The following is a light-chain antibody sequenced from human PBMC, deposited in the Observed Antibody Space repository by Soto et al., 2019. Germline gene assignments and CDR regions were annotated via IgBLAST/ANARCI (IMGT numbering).Light chain of an antibody. CDR2: DVS. J-gene: IGLJ3*02. V-gene: IGLV2-14*01. CDR1: SSGVGGYNY. CDR3: SSYTGSSTVV. Sequence: QSALTQPASVSGSPGQSITISCTGTSSGVGGYNYVSWYQQHPGKAPKLMNYDVSNRPTGVSNRFSGSKSGNTASLTISGLQAEDEADYYCSSYTGSSTVVFGGGTKLTVL.